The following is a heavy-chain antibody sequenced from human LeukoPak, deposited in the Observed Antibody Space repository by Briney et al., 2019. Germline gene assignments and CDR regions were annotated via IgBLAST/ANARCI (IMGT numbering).Heavy chain of an antibody. V-gene: IGHV1-2*02. CDR2: INPNSGGS. Sequence: GASVKVSCKASGYTFTGYYMHWVRQAPGQGLEWMGWINPNSGGSNYAQKFQGRVTMTRDTTISTAYLELSRLRSDYTAVYYCAREVVYDFWSGYPRYYFDYWGQGTLVTVSS. CDR1: GYTFTGYY. CDR3: AREVVYDFWSGYPRYYFDY. D-gene: IGHD3-3*01. J-gene: IGHJ4*02.